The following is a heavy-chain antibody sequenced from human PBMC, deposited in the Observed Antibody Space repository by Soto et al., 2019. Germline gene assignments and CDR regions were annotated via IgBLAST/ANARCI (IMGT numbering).Heavy chain of an antibody. J-gene: IGHJ6*02. V-gene: IGHV6-1*01. Sequence: SQTLSLTCAISGDSVSSNSAAWNWIRQSPSRGLEWLGRTYYRSKWYNDYAVSVKSRITINPDTSKNQFSLQLNSVTPEDTAVYYCAREESPTYYDFWSGYFTGGMDVWGQGTTVTAP. CDR3: AREESPTYYDFWSGYFTGGMDV. CDR2: TYYRSKWYN. CDR1: GDSVSSNSAA. D-gene: IGHD3-3*01.